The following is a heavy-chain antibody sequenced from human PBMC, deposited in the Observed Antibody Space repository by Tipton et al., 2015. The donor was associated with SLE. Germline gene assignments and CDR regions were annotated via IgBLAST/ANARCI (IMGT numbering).Heavy chain of an antibody. V-gene: IGHV3-23*03. CDR3: VRKDGYYYDSSGFATDFDY. Sequence: SLRLSCAASGFTFSNYAMGWVRQAPGKGLEWVSVFYIGGSAYYADSVKGRFTISRDNSKNTLYLQMNSLRADDTAVYYCVRKDGYYYDSSGFATDFDYWGQGTLVTVSS. J-gene: IGHJ4*02. CDR2: FYIGGSA. CDR1: GFTFSNYA. D-gene: IGHD3-22*01.